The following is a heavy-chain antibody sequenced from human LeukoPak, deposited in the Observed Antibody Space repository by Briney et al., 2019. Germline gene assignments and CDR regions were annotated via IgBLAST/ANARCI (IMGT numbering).Heavy chain of an antibody. V-gene: IGHV4-61*02. D-gene: IGHD3-10*01. Sequence: SETLSLTCTVSGGSISSGSYYWSWIRQPAGKGLEWIGRIYTSGSTNNNPSLKSRVTISVDTSKNQFSLKLSSVTAADTAVYYCARHKPSIWFGELSDYYYGMDVWGQGTTVTVSS. CDR2: IYTSGST. J-gene: IGHJ6*02. CDR3: ARHKPSIWFGELSDYYYGMDV. CDR1: GGSISSGSYY.